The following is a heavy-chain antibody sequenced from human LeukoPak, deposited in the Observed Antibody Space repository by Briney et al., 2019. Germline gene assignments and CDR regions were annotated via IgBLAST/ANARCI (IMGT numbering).Heavy chain of an antibody. J-gene: IGHJ4*02. D-gene: IGHD6-6*01. V-gene: IGHV1-8*03. CDR1: GYTFTSYD. Sequence: ASVKVSCKASGYTFTSYDINWVRQATGQGLEWMGWMNPNSANTGYAQKFQGRVTINRNTSISTTYMELSSLRFEDTAVYYCARGRERGSSSSFTDYWGQGTLVIVSS. CDR2: MNPNSANT. CDR3: ARGRERGSSSSFTDY.